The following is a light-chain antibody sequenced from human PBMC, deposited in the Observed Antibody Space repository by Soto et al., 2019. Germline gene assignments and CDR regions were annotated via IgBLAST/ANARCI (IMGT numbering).Light chain of an antibody. CDR1: QSISSD. CDR3: QQYNNRLWT. J-gene: IGKJ1*01. V-gene: IGKV3-15*01. Sequence: EIVMTQSPATLSVSPGERATLSCRASQSISSDLAWYQQKPGQAPRHLIYGASTRASDVPARFSGSGSGTEFTLSITSLQSEDFAVYYCQQYNNRLWTFGQGTKVEIK. CDR2: GAS.